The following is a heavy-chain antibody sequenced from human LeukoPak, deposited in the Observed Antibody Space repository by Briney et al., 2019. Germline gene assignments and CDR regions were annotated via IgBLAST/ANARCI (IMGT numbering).Heavy chain of an antibody. Sequence: KASETLSLTCAVYGGSFSGYYWSWIRQPPGKGLEWIGEINHSGSTNYNPSLKSRVTISVDTSKNQFSLKLSSVTAADTAVYYCARGPGGSGWYRWFDPWGQGTLVTVSS. V-gene: IGHV4-34*01. CDR3: ARGPGGSGWYRWFDP. CDR1: GGSFSGYY. CDR2: INHSGST. D-gene: IGHD6-19*01. J-gene: IGHJ5*02.